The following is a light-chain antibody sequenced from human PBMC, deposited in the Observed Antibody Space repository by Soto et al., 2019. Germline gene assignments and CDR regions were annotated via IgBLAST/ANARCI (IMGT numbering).Light chain of an antibody. Sequence: EVVLTQTPGTLSLSPGERATLSCRASQFVSSIYFAWYQQKPGQPPRLLIYAASSRATGIPDRFTGSVSGAEFTLTITRLEPEDPAVYYCQQSGNSPTTFGPGTKVHI. J-gene: IGKJ3*01. V-gene: IGKV3-20*01. CDR2: AAS. CDR1: QFVSSIY. CDR3: QQSGNSPTT.